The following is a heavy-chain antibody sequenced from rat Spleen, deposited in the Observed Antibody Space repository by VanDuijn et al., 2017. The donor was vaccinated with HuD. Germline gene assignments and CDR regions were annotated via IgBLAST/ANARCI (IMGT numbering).Heavy chain of an antibody. D-gene: IGHD1-4*01. CDR3: GRERVPVFAFYFDY. J-gene: IGHJ2*01. CDR1: GFTFNNYW. Sequence: EVQLVESGGGLVQPGRSLKLSCVASGFTFNNYWMTWVRQAPGMGLEWVASISNARGITYYADPVKGRFTISRDIANSTLYLRMNSLQTEDTAIYFCGRERVPVFAFYFDYWGQGVMVTVSS. V-gene: IGHV5-31*01. CDR2: ISNARGIT.